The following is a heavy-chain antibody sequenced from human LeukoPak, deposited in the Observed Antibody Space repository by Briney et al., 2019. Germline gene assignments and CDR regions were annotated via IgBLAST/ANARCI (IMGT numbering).Heavy chain of an antibody. J-gene: IGHJ6*02. CDR1: ISSLH. CDR3: ARVPPQLRYFDWLNYGMDV. V-gene: IGHV4-59*08. CDR2: NHNTGST. D-gene: IGHD3-9*01. Sequence: ISSLHRTWTRQPPGRGLEWIGFNHNTGSTNYNPSLNSRVTILVDTSKNQFSLKLSSVTAADTAVYYCARVPPQLRYFDWLNYGMDVWGQGTTVTVSS.